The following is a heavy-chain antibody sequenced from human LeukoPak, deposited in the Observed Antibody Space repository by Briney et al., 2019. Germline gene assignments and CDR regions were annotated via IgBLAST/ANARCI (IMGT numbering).Heavy chain of an antibody. D-gene: IGHD3-3*01. CDR3: AKFGSFPIFGVVITSFYYYYYMDV. V-gene: IGHV3-30*02. CDR2: IRYDGSNK. CDR1: GFTFSSYG. J-gene: IGHJ6*03. Sequence: PGGSLRLSCAASGFTFSSYGMHWVRQAPGKGLEWVAFIRYDGSNKYYADSVKGRFTISRDNSKNTLYPQMNSLRAEDTAVYYCAKFGSFPIFGVVITSFYYYYYMDVWGKGTTVTVSS.